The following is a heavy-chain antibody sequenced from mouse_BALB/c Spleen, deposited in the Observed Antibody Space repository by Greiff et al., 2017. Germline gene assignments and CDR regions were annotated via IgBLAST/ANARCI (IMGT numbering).Heavy chain of an antibody. D-gene: IGHD2-10*02. CDR2: ISSGSSTI. Sequence: EVMLVESGGGLVQPGGSRKLSCAASGFTFSSFGMHWVRQAPEKGLEWVAYISSGSSTIYYADTVKGRFTISRDNPKNTLFLQMTSLRSEDTAMYYCARSRGEYGNYGDYWGQGTTLTVSS. CDR1: GFTFSSFG. CDR3: ARSRGEYGNYGDY. J-gene: IGHJ2*01. V-gene: IGHV5-17*02.